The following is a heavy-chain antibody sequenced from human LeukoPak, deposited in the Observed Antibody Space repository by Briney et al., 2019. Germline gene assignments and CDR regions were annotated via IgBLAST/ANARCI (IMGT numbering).Heavy chain of an antibody. CDR3: ARVPTNSYGFGQ. Sequence: GGSLRLSCAASGFGFSVYWMHWVRQAAEKGLVWVAHINEDGTSASHADSVKGRFTISRDNAKNTLYLQMHSLTVEDPAVYYCARVPTNSYGFGQWGQGSLVTVSS. D-gene: IGHD5-18*01. CDR1: GFGFSVYW. J-gene: IGHJ4*02. V-gene: IGHV3-74*01. CDR2: INEDGTSA.